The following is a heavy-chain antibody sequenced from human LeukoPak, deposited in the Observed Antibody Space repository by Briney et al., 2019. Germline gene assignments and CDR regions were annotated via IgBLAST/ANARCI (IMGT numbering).Heavy chain of an antibody. V-gene: IGHV3-23*01. CDR3: AKDLSRIMITFGGVIVSAQFDY. Sequence: PGGSLRLSCAASGFTFDDYTMSWVRQAPGKGLEWVSAISGSGGSTYYADSVKGRFTISRDNSKNTLYLQMNSLRAEDTAVYYCAKDLSRIMITFGGVIVSAQFDYWGQGTLVTVSS. J-gene: IGHJ4*02. CDR1: GFTFDDYT. CDR2: ISGSGGST. D-gene: IGHD3-16*02.